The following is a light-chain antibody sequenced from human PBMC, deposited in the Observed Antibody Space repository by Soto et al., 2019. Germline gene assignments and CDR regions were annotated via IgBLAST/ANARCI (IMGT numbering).Light chain of an antibody. CDR3: QQRSNWPPIT. V-gene: IGKV3-11*01. J-gene: IGKJ5*01. Sequence: EIVLTQSPATLSLSPVERATLSCRASQSVSRYLAWYQQKPGQAPRLLIYDASNRATGIPDRFSGSGSGTDFTLTISRLEPEDFAVYYCQQRSNWPPITFGQGTRLEIK. CDR2: DAS. CDR1: QSVSRY.